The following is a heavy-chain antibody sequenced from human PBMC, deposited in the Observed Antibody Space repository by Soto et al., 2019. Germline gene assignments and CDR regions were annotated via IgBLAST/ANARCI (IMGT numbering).Heavy chain of an antibody. CDR1: GGSISSYY. CDR2: IYYSGST. J-gene: IGHJ6*02. V-gene: IGHV4-59*01. D-gene: IGHD6-13*01. Sequence: SETLSLTCTVSGGSISSYYWSWIRQPPGKGLEWIGYIYYSGSTNYNPSLKSRVTISVDTSKNQFSLKLSSVTAADTAVYYCARAPYSRSWTGDYYYGMDVWGQGATVTVSS. CDR3: ARAPYSRSWTGDYYYGMDV.